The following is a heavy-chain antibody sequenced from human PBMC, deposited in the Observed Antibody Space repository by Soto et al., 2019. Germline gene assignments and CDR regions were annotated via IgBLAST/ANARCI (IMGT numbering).Heavy chain of an antibody. V-gene: IGHV4-34*01. J-gene: IGHJ6*02. Sequence: ETLSLTCAVYGGAFSGYYWRWMRQPPGKGLEWIGEINHSGSTNYNPSLKSRVTISVDTSKNQFSLKLSSVTAADTAVYYCASSTVVRGLGMDVWGQGTTVTVS. D-gene: IGHD4-17*01. CDR3: ASSTVVRGLGMDV. CDR2: INHSGST. CDR1: GGAFSGYY.